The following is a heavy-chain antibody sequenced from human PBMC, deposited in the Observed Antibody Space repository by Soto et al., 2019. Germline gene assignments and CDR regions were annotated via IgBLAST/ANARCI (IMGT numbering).Heavy chain of an antibody. V-gene: IGHV4-34*01. CDR3: ASNSLLLWFGELLRRDYYLLDV. CDR1: GGSLSGYY. J-gene: IGHJ6*03. CDR2: INHSGST. D-gene: IGHD3-10*01. Sequence: PETLSLTCAVYGGSLSGYYWSWIRQPPGKGLEWIGEINHSGSTNYNPSLKSRVTISVDTSKNQFSLKLSSVTAADTAVYYCASNSLLLWFGELLRRDYYLLDVRGKGSTVTGSS.